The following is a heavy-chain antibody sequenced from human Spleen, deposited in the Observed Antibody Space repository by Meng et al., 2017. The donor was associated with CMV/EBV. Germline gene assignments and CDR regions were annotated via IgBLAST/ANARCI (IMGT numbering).Heavy chain of an antibody. V-gene: IGHV1-2*04. CDR1: GYPFIAYY. Sequence: CQASGYPFIAYYLHWVRRAPGQGLEWMGWINPNSGATNYAQEFQGWVTMTRDRSISTTYMELSSLKSDDSAMYYCVRSQMTTLPNFDFWGQGSLVTVSS. CDR3: VRSQMTTLPNFDF. D-gene: IGHD1-1*01. J-gene: IGHJ4*02. CDR2: INPNSGAT.